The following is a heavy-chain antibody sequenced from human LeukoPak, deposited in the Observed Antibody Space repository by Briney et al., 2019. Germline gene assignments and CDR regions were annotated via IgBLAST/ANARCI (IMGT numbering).Heavy chain of an antibody. D-gene: IGHD3-9*01. CDR2: ISSSGSTL. CDR1: GFTFSDYY. Sequence: GGSLRLSCAASGFTFSDYYMSWIRQAPGKGLEWVSYISSSGSTLYYADSVKGRFTISRDNAKNSLYLQMNSLRAEDTAVYYCARNRVDYDILTGSQYYFDYWGQGTLVTVSS. V-gene: IGHV3-11*01. CDR3: ARNRVDYDILTGSQYYFDY. J-gene: IGHJ4*02.